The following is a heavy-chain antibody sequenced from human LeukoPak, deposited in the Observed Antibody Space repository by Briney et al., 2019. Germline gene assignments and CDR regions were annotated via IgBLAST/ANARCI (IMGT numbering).Heavy chain of an antibody. J-gene: IGHJ4*02. CDR3: AKVRAYYDILTGYYGN. V-gene: IGHV3-23*01. CDR2: ISGSGGST. Sequence: PGGSLRLSCAASGFTFSSYGMSWVRQAPGKGLEWVSAISGSGGSTYYADSVKGRFTISRDNSKNTLYLQMNSLRAEDTAVYYCAKVRAYYDILTGYYGNWGQGTLVTVSS. CDR1: GFTFSSYG. D-gene: IGHD3-9*01.